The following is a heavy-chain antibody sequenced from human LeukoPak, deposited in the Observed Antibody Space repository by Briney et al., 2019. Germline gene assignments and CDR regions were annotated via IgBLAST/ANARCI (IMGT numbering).Heavy chain of an antibody. CDR2: IYYSGST. CDR3: ARPSYGHYYFDY. Sequence: SETLSLTCSVSGDSISTSSYYWGWIRQPPGKGLEWIGSIYYSGSTYYNPSLESRVTISVDTSKNQFSLKLSSVTAADTAVYYCARPSYGHYYFDYWGQGTLVTVSS. V-gene: IGHV4-39*01. D-gene: IGHD5-18*01. J-gene: IGHJ4*02. CDR1: GDSISTSSYY.